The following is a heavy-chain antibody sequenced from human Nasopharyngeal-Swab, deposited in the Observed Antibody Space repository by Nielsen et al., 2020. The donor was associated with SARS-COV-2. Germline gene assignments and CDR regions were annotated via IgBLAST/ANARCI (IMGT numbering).Heavy chain of an antibody. CDR2: INPSGGST. CDR1: GYTFTSYY. V-gene: IGHV1-46*01. J-gene: IGHJ6*02. D-gene: IGHD6-6*01. Sequence: ASVKVSCKASGYTFTSYYMHWVRQAPGQGLKWMGIINPSGGSTSYAQKFQGRVTMTRDTSTSTVYMELSSLRSEDTAVYYCARDPTPAVDSSSSLDYYYGMDVWGQGTTVTVSS. CDR3: ARDPTPAVDSSSSLDYYYGMDV.